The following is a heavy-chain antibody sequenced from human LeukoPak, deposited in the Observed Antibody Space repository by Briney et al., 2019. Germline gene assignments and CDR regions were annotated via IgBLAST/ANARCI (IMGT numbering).Heavy chain of an antibody. CDR1: GGSISSGGYY. D-gene: IGHD2-15*01. J-gene: IGHJ4*02. CDR3: ARLLGDYSGFDY. V-gene: IGHV4-61*08. CDR2: IYYSGST. Sequence: SETLSLTCTVSGGSISSGGYYWSWIRQHPGKGLEWIGYIYYSGSTNYNPSLKSRVTISVDTSKNQFSLKLSSVTAADTAVYYCARLLGDYSGFDYWGQGTLVTVSS.